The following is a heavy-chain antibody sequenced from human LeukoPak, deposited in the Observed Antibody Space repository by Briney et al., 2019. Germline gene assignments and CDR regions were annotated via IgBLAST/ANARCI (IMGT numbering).Heavy chain of an antibody. CDR2: INPSGGST. Sequence: ASVKVSCKASGYTFTSYYMHWVRQAPGQGLEWMGIINPSGGSTSYAQKFQGRVTMTRDTSTSTVYMELSSLRSEDTAVYYCARAEYGSGSYGGSATRWGQGTLVTVFS. CDR1: GYTFTSYY. CDR3: ARAEYGSGSYGGSATR. D-gene: IGHD3-10*01. J-gene: IGHJ4*02. V-gene: IGHV1-46*01.